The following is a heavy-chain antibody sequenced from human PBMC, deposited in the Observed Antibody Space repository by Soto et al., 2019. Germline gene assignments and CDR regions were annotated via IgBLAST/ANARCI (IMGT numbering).Heavy chain of an antibody. Sequence: SGGSLRLSCAASGFTFSSDSMNWVRQAPGKGLEWVSYIFSSSNGIYYADSVKGRFTISRDNAKNALYLQMNSLRDEDTAVYYCARDKYFYDGSGPMESDYYYYGMDVWGQGTTVTVSS. D-gene: IGHD3-22*01. V-gene: IGHV3-48*02. CDR3: ARDKYFYDGSGPMESDYYYYGMDV. J-gene: IGHJ6*02. CDR1: GFTFSSDS. CDR2: IFSSSNGI.